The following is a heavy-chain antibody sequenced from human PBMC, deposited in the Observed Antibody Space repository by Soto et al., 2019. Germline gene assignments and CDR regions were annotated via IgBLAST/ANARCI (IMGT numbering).Heavy chain of an antibody. Sequence: QVQLVQSGAEVKKPGASVRVSCKASGYTFFTYGISWVRQAPGQGLEWMGWVSPYNGDTNYAQRVQGRVTMTTDTSTGTAYMELRSLRSDDTAVYYCARDQLPDYYDDNGYYGDGLAYWGQGTLVTVSS. V-gene: IGHV1-18*01. D-gene: IGHD3-22*01. J-gene: IGHJ4*02. CDR2: VSPYNGDT. CDR3: ARDQLPDYYDDNGYYGDGLAY. CDR1: GYTFFTYG.